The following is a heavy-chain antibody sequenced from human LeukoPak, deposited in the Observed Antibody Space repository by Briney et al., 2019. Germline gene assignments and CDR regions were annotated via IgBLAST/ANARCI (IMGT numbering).Heavy chain of an antibody. CDR3: ARDRGMPTVKGLDWFDP. D-gene: IGHD4-11*01. V-gene: IGHV4-39*07. CDR2: IYYSGST. Sequence: SETLSLTCTVSGGSISSSSYYWGWIRQPPGKGLEWIGSIYYSGSTYYNPSLKSRVTISVDTSKNQFSLKLSSVTAADTAVYYCARDRGMPTVKGLDWFDPWGQGTLVTLSS. CDR1: GGSISSSSYY. J-gene: IGHJ5*02.